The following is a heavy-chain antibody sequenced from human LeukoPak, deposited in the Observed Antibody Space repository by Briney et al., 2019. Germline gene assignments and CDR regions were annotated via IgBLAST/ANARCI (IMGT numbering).Heavy chain of an antibody. D-gene: IGHD1-26*01. J-gene: IGHJ3*02. CDR1: GFTFSSYS. V-gene: IGHV3-21*01. CDR3: ARGGSDDDAFDI. CDR2: ISSSSSYI. Sequence: GGSLRLSCAASGFTFSSYSMNWVRQAPGKGLEWVSSISSSSSYIYYADSVKGRFTISRDNAKNSLYLQMNSLRAEDTAVYYCARGGSDDDAFDIWGQGTMVTVSS.